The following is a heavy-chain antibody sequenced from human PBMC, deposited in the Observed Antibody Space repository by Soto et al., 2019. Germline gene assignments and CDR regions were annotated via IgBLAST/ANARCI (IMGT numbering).Heavy chain of an antibody. D-gene: IGHD6-25*01. CDR3: ARVCSSGPLEY. V-gene: IGHV1-18*01. CDR2: ISAYNGNK. Sequence: QVQLVQSGAEVTKPGASLKVACKTSGYTFTNFGISWVRQAPGQGLEWMGWISAYNGNKDYALKFQGRVTMTTDTSTRTAYMDLRSLRSDDTAVYYCARVCSSGPLEYWGQGTLVTVSS. CDR1: GYTFTNFG. J-gene: IGHJ4*02.